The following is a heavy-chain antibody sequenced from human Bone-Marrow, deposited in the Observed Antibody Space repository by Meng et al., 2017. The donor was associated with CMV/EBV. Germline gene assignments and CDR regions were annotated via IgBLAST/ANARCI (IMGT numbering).Heavy chain of an antibody. J-gene: IGHJ4*02. V-gene: IGHV4-34*01. CDR2: IKHSGST. CDR1: SFRGYS. Sequence: SFRGYSWNWMRQPPGKGLEWIGEIKHSGSTNYNPSLKSRVTISVDTSKNQFSLKLSSVTAADTAVYYCARGRYCSSTSCYRRYYFDYWGQGTLVTVSS. D-gene: IGHD2-2*02. CDR3: ARGRYCSSTSCYRRYYFDY.